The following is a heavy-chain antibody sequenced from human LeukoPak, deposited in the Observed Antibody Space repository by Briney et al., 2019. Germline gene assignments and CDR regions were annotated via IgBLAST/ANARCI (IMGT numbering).Heavy chain of an antibody. V-gene: IGHV3-30*18. D-gene: IGHD3-22*01. J-gene: IGHJ4*02. CDR3: AKGGSGYYDSSAPPPH. CDR2: ISYDGSNK. CDR1: GFTFSSYG. Sequence: GGSLRLSCAASGFTFSSYGMHWVRQAPGKGLEWVAVISYDGSNKYYADSVKGRFTISRDNSKNTLYLQMNSLRAEDTAVYYCAKGGSGYYDSSAPPPHWGQGTLVTVSS.